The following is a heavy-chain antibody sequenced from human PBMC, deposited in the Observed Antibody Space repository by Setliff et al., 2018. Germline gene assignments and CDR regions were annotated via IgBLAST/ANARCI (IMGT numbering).Heavy chain of an antibody. Sequence: ASVKVSCKASGYTFSDFGISWVRLAPGQGLEWMGWISPYSGKTFYAPHFQDRVVMTTDTSTNTAYMDLRSLRSDDTAVYFCSRLVRFCTRTVCQRLSGDDYWGQGTLVTVSS. CDR3: SRLVRFCTRTVCQRLSGDDY. CDR2: ISPYSGKT. J-gene: IGHJ4*02. D-gene: IGHD3-10*01. V-gene: IGHV1-18*01. CDR1: GYTFSDFG.